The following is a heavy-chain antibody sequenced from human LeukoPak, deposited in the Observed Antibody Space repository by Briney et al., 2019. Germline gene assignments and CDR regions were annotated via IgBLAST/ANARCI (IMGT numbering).Heavy chain of an antibody. CDR1: GASISSISYY. D-gene: IGHD5-24*01. V-gene: IGHV4-39*07. Sequence: SETLSLTCTVSGASISSISYYWGWIRQPPGKGLKWIGNIYYSGSTYYNPSLKSRVTISIDTSKNQFSLRLSSVTAADTAVYYCARENWRDGYVGSKWGQGTLVTVSS. CDR2: IYYSGST. J-gene: IGHJ4*02. CDR3: ARENWRDGYVGSK.